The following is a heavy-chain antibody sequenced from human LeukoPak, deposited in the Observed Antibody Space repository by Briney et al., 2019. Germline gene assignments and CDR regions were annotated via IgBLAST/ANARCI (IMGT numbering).Heavy chain of an antibody. V-gene: IGHV4-39*07. D-gene: IGHD3-22*01. J-gene: IGHJ5*02. CDR2: INHSGST. CDR1: GGSISSSSYY. CDR3: ATRTMYYYDSSGSNWFDP. Sequence: SETLSLTCTVSGGSISSSSYYWGWIRQPPGKGLEWIGEINHSGSTNYNPSLKSRVTISVDTSKNQFSLKLSSVTAADTAVYYCATRTMYYYDSSGSNWFDPWGQGTLVTVSS.